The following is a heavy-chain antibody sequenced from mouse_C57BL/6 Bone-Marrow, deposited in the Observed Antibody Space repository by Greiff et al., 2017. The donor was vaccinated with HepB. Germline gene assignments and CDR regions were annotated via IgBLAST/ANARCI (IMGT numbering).Heavy chain of an antibody. V-gene: IGHV1-82*01. CDR1: GYAFSSSW. CDR2: IYPGDGDT. CDR3: ARNYGSSRWFAY. D-gene: IGHD1-1*01. Sequence: QVQLQQSGPELVKPGASVKISCKASGYAFSSSWMNWVKQRPGKGLEWIGRIYPGDGDTNYNGKFKGKATLTVDKPSSTAYMQLSSLTSEDSAVYYCARNYGSSRWFAYWGQGTLVTVSA. J-gene: IGHJ3*01.